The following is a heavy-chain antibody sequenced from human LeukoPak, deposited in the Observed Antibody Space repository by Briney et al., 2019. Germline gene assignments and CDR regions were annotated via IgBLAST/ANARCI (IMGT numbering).Heavy chain of an antibody. J-gene: IGHJ5*02. D-gene: IGHD3-10*01. V-gene: IGHV1-18*01. Sequence: GASVKVSCKASGYTFTSYGISWVRQAPGQGLEWMGWISAYNGNTNYAQKLQGRVTMTTDTSTSTAYMELRSPRSDDTAVYYCARVEDYYGSGSYYKQGWFDPWGQGTLVTVSS. CDR2: ISAYNGNT. CDR3: ARVEDYYGSGSYYKQGWFDP. CDR1: GYTFTSYG.